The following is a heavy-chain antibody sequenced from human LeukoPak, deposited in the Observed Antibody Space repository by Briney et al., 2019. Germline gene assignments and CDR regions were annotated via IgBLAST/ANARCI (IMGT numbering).Heavy chain of an antibody. V-gene: IGHV4-61*02. CDR1: GGSISSGSYY. J-gene: IGHJ5*02. CDR2: IYTSGST. Sequence: SETLSLTCTVSGGSISSGSYYWSWIRQPAGKGLEWIGRIYTSGSTNYNPSLKSPVTISIDTSKNQFSLKLSSVTAADTAVYYCARDRGVIVGASNAWFDPWGQGTLVTVSS. CDR3: ARDRGVIVGASNAWFDP. D-gene: IGHD1-26*01.